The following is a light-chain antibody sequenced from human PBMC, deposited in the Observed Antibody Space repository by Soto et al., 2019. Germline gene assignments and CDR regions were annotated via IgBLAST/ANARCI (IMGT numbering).Light chain of an antibody. J-gene: IGKJ1*01. Sequence: EIVLTQSPGTLSLSPGETATLSCRASQSVSSSYLAWYQQKPGQAPRLLVYGSYHRATGIADRFSGSGSGTDFTLTISRLEPEDFAVYYCQQYGSSGTFGQGTKVDIK. V-gene: IGKV3-20*01. CDR3: QQYGSSGT. CDR1: QSVSSSY. CDR2: GSY.